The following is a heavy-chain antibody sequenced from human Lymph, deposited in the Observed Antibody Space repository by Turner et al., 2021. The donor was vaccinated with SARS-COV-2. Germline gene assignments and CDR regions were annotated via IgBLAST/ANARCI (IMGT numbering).Heavy chain of an antibody. CDR3: AKNEMAMIVVVIPLFDY. CDR2: ISGSDGST. J-gene: IGHJ4*02. V-gene: IGHV3-23*01. CDR1: GFTFSSYA. Sequence: EVQLLESGGGLVQPGGSLRLSCAASGFTFSSYAMSWVRQAPGKGLEWVSGISGSDGSTYYADSVKGRFTISRDNSKNTLYLQMNSLRAEDTAVYYCAKNEMAMIVVVIPLFDYWGQGTLVTVSS. D-gene: IGHD3-22*01.